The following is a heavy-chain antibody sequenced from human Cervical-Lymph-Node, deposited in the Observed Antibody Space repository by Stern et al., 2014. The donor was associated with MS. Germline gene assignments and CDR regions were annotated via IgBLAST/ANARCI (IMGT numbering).Heavy chain of an antibody. CDR1: GFSLSTSGMR. CDR2: IVWVDDK. V-gene: IGHV2-70*04. CDR3: ARMPLSSGLDY. J-gene: IGHJ4*02. D-gene: IGHD6-19*01. Sequence: QVTLRESGPALVKPTQTLTLTCTFSGFSLSTSGMRVSWIRQPPGKALEGRARIVWVDDKFYSTSLKTRLTISKDTSKNQVVLTMTNMDPVDTATYYCARMPLSSGLDYWGQGTLVTVSS.